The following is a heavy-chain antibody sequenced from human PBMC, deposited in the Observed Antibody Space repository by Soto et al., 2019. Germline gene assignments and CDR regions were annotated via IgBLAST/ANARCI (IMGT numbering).Heavy chain of an antibody. CDR3: ARGLTEREQLARDY. D-gene: IGHD6-6*01. CDR1: GGSISSSSYY. J-gene: IGHJ4*02. V-gene: IGHV4-39*07. Sequence: PSETLSLTCTVSGGSISSSSYYWGWIRQPPGKGLEWIGSIYYSGSTYYNPSLKSRVTISVDTSKNQFSLKLSSVTAADTAVYYCARGLTEREQLARDYWGQGTLVTVSS. CDR2: IYYSGST.